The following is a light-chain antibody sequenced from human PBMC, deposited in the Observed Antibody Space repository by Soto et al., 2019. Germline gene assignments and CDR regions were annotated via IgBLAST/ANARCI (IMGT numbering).Light chain of an antibody. J-gene: IGKJ2*01. Sequence: EIVLTQSPATLSLSPGERATLSCRASQSVSSSLAWYQQKPGQAPRLLIYGASNRATGIPARFSGSGSGTDFTLTISSLEPEDFAVYYCQLYGRSLVTFGQGTKVDIK. CDR3: QLYGRSLVT. V-gene: IGKV3-11*01. CDR1: QSVSSS. CDR2: GAS.